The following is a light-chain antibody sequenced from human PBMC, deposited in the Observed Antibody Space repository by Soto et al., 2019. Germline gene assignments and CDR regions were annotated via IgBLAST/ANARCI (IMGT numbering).Light chain of an antibody. CDR1: QGISTF. V-gene: IGKV1-9*01. CDR3: QQVLSYPPG. J-gene: IGKJ3*01. CDR2: AAS. Sequence: DIQLTQSPSFLSASVGDRVTITCRASQGISTFLAWYQQRPGKAPKLLIYAASTLQSGVPSRFSGSGSGTEVTLTISSLQPEDFATYYCQQVLSYPPGFGPGTKVDIK.